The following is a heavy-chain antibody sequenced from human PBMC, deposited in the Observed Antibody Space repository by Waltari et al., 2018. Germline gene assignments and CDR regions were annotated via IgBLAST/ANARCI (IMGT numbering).Heavy chain of an antibody. D-gene: IGHD6-13*01. J-gene: IGHJ4*02. CDR3: ARFKAPGTVDY. Sequence: QVQLQQWGAGLLKPSETLSLTCAVSGGSFSGYYWSWIRQPPGKGLEWIGEINHSGSTNYNPSLKSRVTISVDTSKNQFSLKLSSVTAADTAVYYCARFKAPGTVDYWGQGTLVTVSS. CDR1: GGSFSGYY. V-gene: IGHV4-34*01. CDR2: INHSGST.